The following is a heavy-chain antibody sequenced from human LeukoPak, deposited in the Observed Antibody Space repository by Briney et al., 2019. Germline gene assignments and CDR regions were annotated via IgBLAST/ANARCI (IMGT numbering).Heavy chain of an antibody. Sequence: SVKVSCKASGGTFSNYAISWVRQAPGQGLEWMGTIIPIFDTANYAQKFQGRVTITADESTSTAYMELSSLRSEDTAVYYCARQTSGGYTVFFGKPRGHWFDPWGQGTLVTVSS. CDR1: GGTFSNYA. CDR3: ARQTSGGYTVFFGKPRGHWFDP. D-gene: IGHD3-3*01. CDR2: IIPIFDTA. V-gene: IGHV1-69*13. J-gene: IGHJ5*02.